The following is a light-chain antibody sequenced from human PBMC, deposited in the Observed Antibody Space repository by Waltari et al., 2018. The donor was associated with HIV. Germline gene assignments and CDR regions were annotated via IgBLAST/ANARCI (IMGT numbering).Light chain of an antibody. CDR3: QQYNTYPWT. CDR2: AES. CDR1: QGISSY. Sequence: DIQMTQSPSSLSASVGDRVTITCRASQGISSYLAWFQQKPGNAPKSLMYAESSWQSGVPAKFSDSRSGTDFTLTIASLQPEDSATYYCQQYNTYPWTFGQGTKVEI. V-gene: IGKV1-16*02. J-gene: IGKJ1*01.